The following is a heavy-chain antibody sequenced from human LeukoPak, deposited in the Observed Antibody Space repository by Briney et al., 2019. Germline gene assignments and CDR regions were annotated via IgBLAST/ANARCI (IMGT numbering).Heavy chain of an antibody. J-gene: IGHJ4*02. V-gene: IGHV3-11*01. Sequence: PGGSLSLSCAASGFTFSDYYLTWIRQAPGKGLEWVSGISSSSTAIYYAYSVNGRFIILRDYAKNYLDMQFKSLMADATSGDDFARDQSYSGVWGEGTLLTASS. CDR3: ARDQSYSGV. D-gene: IGHD2-21*01. CDR2: ISSSSTAI. CDR1: GFTFSDYY.